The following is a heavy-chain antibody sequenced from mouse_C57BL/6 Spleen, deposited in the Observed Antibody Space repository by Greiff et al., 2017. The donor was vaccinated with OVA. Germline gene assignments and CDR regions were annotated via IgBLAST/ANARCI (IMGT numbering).Heavy chain of an antibody. CDR2: INPSSGYT. J-gene: IGHJ2*01. Sequence: VQGVESGAELAQPGASVKLSCKASGYTFTSYWMHWVKQRPGQGLDWIGYINPSSGYTKFNQKFKDKATLTADKSSSTAYMQLSSLTYEYSAVYYGARDGPYYFDYWGQGTTLTVSS. V-gene: IGHV1-7*01. CDR3: ARDGPYYFDY. CDR1: GYTFTSYW. D-gene: IGHD2-3*01.